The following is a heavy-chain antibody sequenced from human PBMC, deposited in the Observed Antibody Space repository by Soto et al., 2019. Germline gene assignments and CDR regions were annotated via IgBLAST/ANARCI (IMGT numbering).Heavy chain of an antibody. CDR2: MNPNSGNT. CDR1: GYTFTSYD. J-gene: IGHJ4*02. Sequence: QVQLVQSGAEVKKPGASVKVSCKASGYTFTSYDINWVRQATGQGLEWMGWMNPNSGNTGYAQKFQGRVTMTRNISISTAYMELSSLRSEDTAVYYCARGSPRPHRYDSSGYYYRPYYFDYWGQGTLVTVSS. CDR3: ARGSPRPHRYDSSGYYYRPYYFDY. V-gene: IGHV1-8*01. D-gene: IGHD3-22*01.